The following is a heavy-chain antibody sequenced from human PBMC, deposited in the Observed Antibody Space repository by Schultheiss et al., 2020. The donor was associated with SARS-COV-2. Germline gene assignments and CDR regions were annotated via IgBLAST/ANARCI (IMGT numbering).Heavy chain of an antibody. V-gene: IGHV3-33*01. CDR2: MWYDGSNE. D-gene: IGHD6-19*01. CDR1: GFTFRDYG. Sequence: GGSLRLSCAASGFTFRDYGMHWVRQAPGKGLEWVAAMWYDGSNEYHADSVKGRFAISRDNSKGTLYLQMNSLRADDTAVYYCARDVDSSAWNGMDVWGQGTTVTVSS. CDR3: ARDVDSSAWNGMDV. J-gene: IGHJ6*02.